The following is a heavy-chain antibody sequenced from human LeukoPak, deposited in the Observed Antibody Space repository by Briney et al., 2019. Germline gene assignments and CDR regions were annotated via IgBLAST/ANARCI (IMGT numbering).Heavy chain of an antibody. J-gene: IGHJ4*02. D-gene: IGHD6-6*01. V-gene: IGHV1-69*05. CDR1: GGTFSSYA. CDR2: IIPIFGTA. Sequence: SVKVSCKASGGTFSSYAISWVRRAPGQGLEWMGGIIPIFGTANYAQKFQGRVTITTDESTSTAYMELSSLRSEDTAVYYCARDRIEYSSSATEFDYWGQGTLVTVSS. CDR3: ARDRIEYSSSATEFDY.